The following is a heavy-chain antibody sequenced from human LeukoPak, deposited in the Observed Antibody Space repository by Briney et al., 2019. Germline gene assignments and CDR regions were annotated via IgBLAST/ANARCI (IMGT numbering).Heavy chain of an antibody. Sequence: GGSLRLSCAASGFTFSSYGMHWVRQAPGKGLEWVAAIWYDGSNKYYADSVKGRFTISRDNSKNTLYLQMNSLRAEDTAVYYCARESRYAFDIWGQGTMVTVSS. CDR3: ARESRYAFDI. CDR2: IWYDGSNK. J-gene: IGHJ3*02. CDR1: GFTFSSYG. V-gene: IGHV3-33*01.